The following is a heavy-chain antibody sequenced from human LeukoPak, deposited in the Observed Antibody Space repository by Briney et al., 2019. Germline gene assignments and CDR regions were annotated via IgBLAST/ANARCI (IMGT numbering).Heavy chain of an antibody. Sequence: GRSLRLSCAASGFTFSSYGMHWVRQAPGKGLEWVAVISYDGSNKYYADSVKGRFTISRDNSKNTLYLQMNSLRAEDTAVYYCSKDWGEYYYGSGSYYNSDGYWGQGTLVTVSS. D-gene: IGHD3-10*01. V-gene: IGHV3-30*18. CDR3: SKDWGEYYYGSGSYYNSDGY. J-gene: IGHJ4*02. CDR2: ISYDGSNK. CDR1: GFTFSSYG.